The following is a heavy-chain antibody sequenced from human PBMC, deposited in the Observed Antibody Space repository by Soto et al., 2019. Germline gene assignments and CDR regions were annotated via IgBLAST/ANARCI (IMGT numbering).Heavy chain of an antibody. V-gene: IGHV1-18*01. J-gene: IGHJ2*01. CDR3: ATCYCSVGSCYTCLHFDL. CDR1: GYTFMNYA. D-gene: IGHD2-15*01. Sequence: QVQLVQSGAEVKEPGASVKLSCQASGYTFMNYAISWVRQAPGQDLEWMGWISPSTGNTDQAQNFQGRVTMTLDTSTNTANMELRTLRSDGSAVYYCATCYCSVGSCYTCLHFDLWGRGALVTVS. CDR2: ISPSTGNT.